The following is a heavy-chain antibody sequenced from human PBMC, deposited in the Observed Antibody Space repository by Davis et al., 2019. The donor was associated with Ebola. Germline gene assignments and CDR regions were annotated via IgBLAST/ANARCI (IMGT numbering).Heavy chain of an antibody. V-gene: IGHV4-59*12. CDR1: GASISSYY. CDR2: IYYSGST. Sequence: MPSETLSLTCTVSGASISSYYWSWIRQPPGKGLEWIGNIYYSGSTNYNPSLKSRVTISLDQSNNQFSLKLSSVTAADTAIYYCARVTIAARPISDSFDIWGQGTMVTVSS. J-gene: IGHJ3*02. CDR3: ARVTIAARPISDSFDI. D-gene: IGHD6-6*01.